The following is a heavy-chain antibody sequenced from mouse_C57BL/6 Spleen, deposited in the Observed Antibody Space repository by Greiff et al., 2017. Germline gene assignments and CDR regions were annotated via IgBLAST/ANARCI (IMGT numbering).Heavy chain of an antibody. CDR1: GFNINDYY. V-gene: IGHV14-2*01. CDR2: IDPEDGET. CDR3: SSLTVEAYDYAMDY. D-gene: IGHD1-1*01. J-gene: IGHJ4*01. Sequence: EVQLQQPGAELVKPGASVKLSCTASGFNINDYYMHWVKQRTEQGLEWIGRIDPEDGETKYAPKFKGKATITADTASNTAYLQLSSLTSDYAAVYYYSSLTVEAYDYAMDYWGQGTAVTVSS.